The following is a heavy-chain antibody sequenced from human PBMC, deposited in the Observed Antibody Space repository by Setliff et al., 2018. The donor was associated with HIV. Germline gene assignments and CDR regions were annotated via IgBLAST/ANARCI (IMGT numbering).Heavy chain of an antibody. J-gene: IGHJ4*02. CDR3: ARGRKKTLAVSGTRYFDF. V-gene: IGHV4-39*01. CDR1: GGSASNSRYY. CDR2: IYYNEKT. D-gene: IGHD6-19*01. Sequence: SETLSLTCTVSGGSASNSRYYWAWIRQPPGKGLEYIGSIYYNEKTYYSPSLKSRVTISIDTSKNQFSLNLNSVTAADMGVYYCARGRKKTLAVSGTRYFDFWGQGTLVTVSS.